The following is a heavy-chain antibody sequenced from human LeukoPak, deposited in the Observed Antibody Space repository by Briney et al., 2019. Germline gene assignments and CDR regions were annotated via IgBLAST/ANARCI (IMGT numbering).Heavy chain of an antibody. V-gene: IGHV4-59*01. Sequence: PSETLPLTCTVSGGSISSYYWSWIRQPPGKGLEWIGYIYYSGSTNYNPSLKSRVTISVDTSKNQFSLKLSSVTAADTAVYYCARGRLGWFDPWGQGTLVTVSS. CDR2: IYYSGST. CDR3: ARGRLGWFDP. J-gene: IGHJ5*02. CDR1: GGSISSYY.